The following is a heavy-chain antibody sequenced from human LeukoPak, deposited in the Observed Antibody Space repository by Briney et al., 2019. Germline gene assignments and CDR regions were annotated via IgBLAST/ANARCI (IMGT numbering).Heavy chain of an antibody. D-gene: IGHD4-17*01. CDR2: INPNSGGT. CDR3: ARLFNDYGDYVYDY. CDR1: GYTFTGYY. Sequence: ASVKASCKASGYTFTGYYMHWVRQAPGQGLEWMGWINPNSGGTNYAQKFQGRVTMTRDTSISTAYMELSRLRSDDTAVYYCARLFNDYGDYVYDYWGQGTLVTVSS. V-gene: IGHV1-2*02. J-gene: IGHJ4*02.